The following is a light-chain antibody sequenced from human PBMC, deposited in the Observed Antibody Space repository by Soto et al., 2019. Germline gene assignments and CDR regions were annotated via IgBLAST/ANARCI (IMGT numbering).Light chain of an antibody. Sequence: EIVMTQSPATLSVSPGERATLSCRASQSVSSNLAWYQQKPGQAPRLLIYGASTRATGIPARFSGSGSGTEFTLTISSLQSEDFAVYYCQQFNIWPHMLSFGGGTKLEMK. V-gene: IGKV3-15*01. CDR1: QSVSSN. CDR2: GAS. J-gene: IGKJ4*01. CDR3: QQFNIWPHMLS.